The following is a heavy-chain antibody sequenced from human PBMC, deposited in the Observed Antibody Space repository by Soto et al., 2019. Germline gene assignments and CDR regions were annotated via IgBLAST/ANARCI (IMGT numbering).Heavy chain of an antibody. V-gene: IGHV4-31*03. CDR3: ARARPEYSSSSEGFAFDI. CDR1: GGSISSGGYY. D-gene: IGHD6-6*01. Sequence: QVHLQESGPGLVKPSQTLSLTCTVSGGSISSGGYYWSWIRQHPGKGLEWLGYIYYSGSTYSNPSLKSRVTISVDTSKNQYSLKLGSVTAADTAVYYCARARPEYSSSSEGFAFDIWGQGTMVTVSS. CDR2: IYYSGST. J-gene: IGHJ3*02.